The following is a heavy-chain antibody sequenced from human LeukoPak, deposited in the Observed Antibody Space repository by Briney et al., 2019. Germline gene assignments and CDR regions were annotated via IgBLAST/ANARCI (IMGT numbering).Heavy chain of an antibody. V-gene: IGHV4-59*01. J-gene: IGHJ4*02. CDR2: IYSSGST. CDR3: ARATTVVTQAQAD. D-gene: IGHD4-17*01. Sequence: PSETLSLTCTVSGDSITTDYWSWIRQPPGKGLEWIGYIYSSGSTNYNPSLKSRVTISVDTSKNQFSLKLSSVTAADTAVYYCARATTVVTQAQADWGQGTLVTVSS. CDR1: GDSITTDY.